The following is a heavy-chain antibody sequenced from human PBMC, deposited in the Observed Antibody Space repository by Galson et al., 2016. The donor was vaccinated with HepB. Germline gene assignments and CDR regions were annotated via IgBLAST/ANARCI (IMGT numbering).Heavy chain of an antibody. CDR2: INPSGGST. Sequence: SVKVSCKASGYTFTSYNVHWVRQAPGQGLEWMGIINPSGGSTSYAQKFQGRVTFTRDTSASTAYMELSSLRSEDTAVYYCARDGGSGWSRLWWGQGTLVAVSS. CDR1: GYTFTSYN. D-gene: IGHD6-19*01. CDR3: ARDGGSGWSRLW. V-gene: IGHV1-46*01. J-gene: IGHJ4*02.